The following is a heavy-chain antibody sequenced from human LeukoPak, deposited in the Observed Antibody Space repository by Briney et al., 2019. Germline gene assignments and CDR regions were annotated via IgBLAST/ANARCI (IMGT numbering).Heavy chain of an antibody. Sequence: GGSLRLSCAASGFTFSSYAMHWVRQAPGKGLEWVAVISYDGSNKYYADSVKGRFTISRDNSKNTLYLQMNSLRAEDTAVYYCAKDPAVVVPAAMDYWGQGTLVTVSS. D-gene: IGHD2-2*01. V-gene: IGHV3-30*07. CDR3: AKDPAVVVPAAMDY. J-gene: IGHJ4*02. CDR1: GFTFSSYA. CDR2: ISYDGSNK.